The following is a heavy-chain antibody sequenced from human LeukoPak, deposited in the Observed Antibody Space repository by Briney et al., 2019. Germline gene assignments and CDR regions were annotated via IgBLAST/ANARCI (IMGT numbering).Heavy chain of an antibody. Sequence: SETLSLTCTVSGGSISSGSHYWSWIRQPAGKGLEWIGRIYTSGSTNYNPSLKSRVTISVDTSKNQFSLKLSSVTAADTAVYYCARRAPESPGYDFWSGPERGYYYYYMDVWGKGTTVTVSS. CDR2: IYTSGST. D-gene: IGHD3-3*01. J-gene: IGHJ6*03. CDR3: ARRAPESPGYDFWSGPERGYYYYYMDV. V-gene: IGHV4-61*02. CDR1: GGSISSGSHY.